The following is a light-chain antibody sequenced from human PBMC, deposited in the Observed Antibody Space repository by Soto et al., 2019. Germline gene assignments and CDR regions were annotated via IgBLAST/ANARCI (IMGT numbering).Light chain of an antibody. CDR3: QSYVTSRSGAV. CDR2: DNT. J-gene: IGLJ7*01. CDR1: SSNSGAGDD. V-gene: IGLV1-40*01. Sequence: YVLTQPPSVSGAPGQRVTISCTGSSSNSGAGDDLHWYQQLPGTAPKLLIRDNTNRPSGFSARCSGSKSGTSASLALTVSKAEAEADAYCQSYVTSRSGAVFGGGTQLTVL.